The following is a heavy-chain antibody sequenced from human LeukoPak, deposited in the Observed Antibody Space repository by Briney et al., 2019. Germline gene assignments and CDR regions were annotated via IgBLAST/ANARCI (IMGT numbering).Heavy chain of an antibody. CDR1: GYTFTSYY. Sequence: ASVKVSCKASGYTFTSYYMNWVRQAPGQGLEWMGVINPSGGSTSYAQKFQGRVTMTRDTSTSTVYMELRSLRSDDTAVYYCARLILMVSSSAWFDPWGQGTLVTVSS. CDR2: INPSGGST. D-gene: IGHD3-10*01. V-gene: IGHV1-46*01. CDR3: ARLILMVSSSAWFDP. J-gene: IGHJ5*02.